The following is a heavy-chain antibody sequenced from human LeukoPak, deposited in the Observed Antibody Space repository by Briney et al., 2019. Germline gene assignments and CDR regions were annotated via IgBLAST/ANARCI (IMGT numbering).Heavy chain of an antibody. V-gene: IGHV3-49*04. CDR3: TSCSSISCYTFDFDY. CDR1: GFTFGDYA. CDR2: IRSKAYGGTT. D-gene: IGHD2-2*02. Sequence: GRSLRLSCTASGFTFGDYAMSWVRQAPGKGLEWVCFIRSKAYGGTTEYAASVKGRSTISRDDSKSIAYLQMNSLKTEDTAVYYCTSCSSISCYTFDFDYWGQGTLVTVSS. J-gene: IGHJ4*02.